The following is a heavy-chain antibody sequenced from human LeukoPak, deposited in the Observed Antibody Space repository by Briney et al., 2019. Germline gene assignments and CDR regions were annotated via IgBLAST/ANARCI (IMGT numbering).Heavy chain of an antibody. Sequence: PGGSLRLSCAASGFTVSSYGMSWARQAPGKGLEWVSAISGSGGSTYYADSVKGRFTISRDKSKNTLYLQMNSLRAEDTAVYYCAKEEWGFGEFPLFMDVWGKGTTVTISS. J-gene: IGHJ6*03. CDR3: AKEEWGFGEFPLFMDV. D-gene: IGHD3-10*01. CDR1: GFTVSSYG. CDR2: ISGSGGST. V-gene: IGHV3-23*01.